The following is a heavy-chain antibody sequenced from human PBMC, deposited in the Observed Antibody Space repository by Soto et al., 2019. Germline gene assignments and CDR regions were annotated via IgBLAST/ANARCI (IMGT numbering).Heavy chain of an antibody. D-gene: IGHD4-4*01. J-gene: IGHJ5*01. CDR3: ASYYNNWFDS. Sequence: SEXLSLTCPGSGGSISSYYCPWIRQPAGKGLEWIGRIYTGGSPNYNPSLKIRVTMSVDTSKNQFSLNLSSVTAADTAVYFCASYYNNWFDSWGQGSLVTVSS. CDR2: IYTGGSP. CDR1: GGSISSYY. V-gene: IGHV4-4*07.